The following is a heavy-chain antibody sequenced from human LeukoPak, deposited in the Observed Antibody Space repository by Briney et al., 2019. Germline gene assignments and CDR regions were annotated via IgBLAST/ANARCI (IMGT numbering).Heavy chain of an antibody. CDR3: ASGIVVVPAAHFDY. V-gene: IGHV4-38-2*02. J-gene: IGHJ4*02. D-gene: IGHD2-2*01. Sequence: SETLSLTCTVSGYSISSGYYWGWIRQPPGKGLEWIGSIYHSGSTYYNPSLKSRVTLSVDTSKNQFSLKLSSVTAADTAVYYCASGIVVVPAAHFDYWGQGTLVTVSS. CDR2: IYHSGST. CDR1: GYSISSGYY.